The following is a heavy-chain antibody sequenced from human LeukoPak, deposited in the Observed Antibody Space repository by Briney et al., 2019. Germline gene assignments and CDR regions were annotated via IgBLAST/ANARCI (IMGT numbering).Heavy chain of an antibody. Sequence: GVSLRLSCAASGFSFSRYAMSWVRQAPGKGLEWVSALSGGGGDTYYADSVKGRFTVSRDNSKNTLYLQMNSLRAEDTAVYYCAKDRSSGWDNWFDPWGQGTLVTVSS. V-gene: IGHV3-23*01. D-gene: IGHD6-19*01. CDR1: GFSFSRYA. CDR2: LSGGGGDT. J-gene: IGHJ5*02. CDR3: AKDRSSGWDNWFDP.